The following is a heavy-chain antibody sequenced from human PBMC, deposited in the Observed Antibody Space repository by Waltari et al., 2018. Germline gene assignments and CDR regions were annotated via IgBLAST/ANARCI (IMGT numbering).Heavy chain of an antibody. V-gene: IGHV4-39*07. D-gene: IGHD6-6*01. CDR2: IYYSGST. J-gene: IGHJ5*02. Sequence: QLQLQESGPGLVKPSETLSLTCTVSGGSISSSSYYWGWIRQPPGKGLEWIGSIYYSGSTYYNPSLKGRVTIAVDTSKNQFSLKLSSVTAADTAVYYCARDPSSGFDPWGQGTLVTVSS. CDR3: ARDPSSGFDP. CDR1: GGSISSSSYY.